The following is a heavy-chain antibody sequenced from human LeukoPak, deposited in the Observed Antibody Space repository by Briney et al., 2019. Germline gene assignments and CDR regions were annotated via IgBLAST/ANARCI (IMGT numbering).Heavy chain of an antibody. V-gene: IGHV3-23*01. CDR3: AKDGVGAVPYYYYYMDV. CDR1: GFPLSSYA. D-gene: IGHD1-26*01. J-gene: IGHJ6*03. Sequence: GGSLRLSCAASGFPLSSYAMSWVRQVPGKGLEWVSAISGSGGSTYYADSVKGRFTISRDNSKNTLYLQMNSLRAEDTAVYYCAKDGVGAVPYYYYYMDVWGKGTTVTVSS. CDR2: ISGSGGST.